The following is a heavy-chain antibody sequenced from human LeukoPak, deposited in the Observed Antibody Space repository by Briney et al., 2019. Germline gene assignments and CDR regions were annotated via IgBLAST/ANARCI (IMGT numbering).Heavy chain of an antibody. Sequence: WASVTVSCKASGYTFTGYYMHWVRQAPGQGLEWMGWINPNSGGTNYAQKFQGRVTMTRDTSTSTAYMELSRLRSDDTAVYYCARDPVVVVPAAMRFDPWGQGTLVTVSS. CDR1: GYTFTGYY. CDR3: ARDPVVVVPAAMRFDP. D-gene: IGHD2-2*01. V-gene: IGHV1-2*02. J-gene: IGHJ5*02. CDR2: INPNSGGT.